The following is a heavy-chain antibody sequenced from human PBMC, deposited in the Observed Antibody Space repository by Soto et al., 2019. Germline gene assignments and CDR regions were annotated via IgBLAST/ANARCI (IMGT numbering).Heavy chain of an antibody. CDR2: IYWDDDK. Sequence: QITLKESGPTLAKPTQTLTLTCTFSGFSLSTSGVGVGWIRQPPGKALEWLTLIYWDDDKHYSPSLNSRLTITKDTSKNQVVLTMTSMEPVDTATYYCAHTPSDYYCYGMDVWGQGTTVTVSS. V-gene: IGHV2-5*02. J-gene: IGHJ6*02. CDR1: GFSLSTSGVG. CDR3: AHTPSDYYCYGMDV.